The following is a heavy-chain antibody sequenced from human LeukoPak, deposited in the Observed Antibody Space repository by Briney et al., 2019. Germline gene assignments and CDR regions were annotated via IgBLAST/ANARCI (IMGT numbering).Heavy chain of an antibody. CDR2: INPSGGST. CDR1: GYTFTGYY. J-gene: IGHJ4*02. Sequence: ASVKVSCKASGYTFTGYYMHWVRQAPGQGLEWMGIINPSGGSTSYAQKFRGRVTMTRDTSTSTVYMELSSLRSEDTAVYYCARANSRGWYGYWGQGTLVTVSS. CDR3: ARANSRGWYGY. D-gene: IGHD6-19*01. V-gene: IGHV1-46*01.